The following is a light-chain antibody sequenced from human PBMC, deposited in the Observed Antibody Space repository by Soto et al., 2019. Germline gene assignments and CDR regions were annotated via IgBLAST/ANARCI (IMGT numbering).Light chain of an antibody. Sequence: DIQMTQSPSTVSASIGDRVTITCRASQNIRGWVAWYQQKPGKAPELLIYSASGLETGVPSRFSGSGFGTEFTLTISSLHPDDFATYYCQEYNGDSGLTFGGGTKVEIK. CDR2: SAS. CDR3: QEYNGDSGLT. V-gene: IGKV1-5*03. CDR1: QNIRGW. J-gene: IGKJ4*01.